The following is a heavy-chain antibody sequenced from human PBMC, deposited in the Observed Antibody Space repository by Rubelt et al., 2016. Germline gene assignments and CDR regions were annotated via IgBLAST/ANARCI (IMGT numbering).Heavy chain of an antibody. CDR2: INHSGST. V-gene: IGHV4-34*01. CDR3: ARDLDSGYDRGKDFDY. CDR1: GGSFSGYY. Sequence: QVQLQQWGAGLLKPSETLSLTCAVYGGSFSGYYWSWIRQPPGKGLEWIGEINHSGSTNYNPSLKSRVTISVDTSKNQFSLKLSFVSAADTAVYDCARDLDSGYDRGKDFDYWGQGTLATVSS. D-gene: IGHD5-12*01. J-gene: IGHJ4*02.